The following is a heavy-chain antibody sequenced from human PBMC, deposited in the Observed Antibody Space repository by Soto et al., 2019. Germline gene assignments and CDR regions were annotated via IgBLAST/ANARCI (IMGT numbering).Heavy chain of an antibody. J-gene: IGHJ4*02. Sequence: GGSLRLSCAASGFTFSSYWMTWVRQAPGKGLEWVANIKHDGREKYYVDSVKGRFTISRDNAKNSLYLQWSSLKASDTAIFYCVKHMYYHGSGIINAVDYWGQGTLVTVSS. CDR2: IKHDGREK. V-gene: IGHV3-7*03. CDR3: VKHMYYHGSGIINAVDY. CDR1: GFTFSSYW. D-gene: IGHD3-10*01.